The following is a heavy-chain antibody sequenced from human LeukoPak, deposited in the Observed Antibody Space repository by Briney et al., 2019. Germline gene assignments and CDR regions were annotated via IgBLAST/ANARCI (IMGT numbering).Heavy chain of an antibody. V-gene: IGHV3-74*01. Sequence: GGSLRLSCAASGFTFSSYWMHWVRQAPGKGLLWVSRINTDGSSTTYADSVKGRFTISRDNAKNTLYLQMNSLRAEDTAVYYCASLAGAVAPYDFDYWGQGTLVTVSS. CDR1: GFTFSSYW. J-gene: IGHJ4*02. CDR3: ASLAGAVAPYDFDY. D-gene: IGHD6-19*01. CDR2: INTDGSST.